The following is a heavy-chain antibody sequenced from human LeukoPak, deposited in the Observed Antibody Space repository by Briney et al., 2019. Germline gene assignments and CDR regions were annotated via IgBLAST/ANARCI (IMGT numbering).Heavy chain of an antibody. CDR2: ISAYNGNT. J-gene: IGHJ6*02. V-gene: IGHV1-18*01. Sequence: GASVKVSCKASGYTFTSYGISWVRQAPGQGLEWMEWISAYNGNTNYAQKLQGRVTMTTDTSTSTAYMELRSLRSDDTAVYYCASMGSSGYYRQGDYYGMDVWGQGTTVTVSS. D-gene: IGHD3-22*01. CDR3: ASMGSSGYYRQGDYYGMDV. CDR1: GYTFTSYG.